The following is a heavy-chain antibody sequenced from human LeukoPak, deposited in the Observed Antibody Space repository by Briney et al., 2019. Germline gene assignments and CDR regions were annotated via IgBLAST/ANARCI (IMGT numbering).Heavy chain of an antibody. CDR3: ARNDDHDTIFGVVNAFDI. V-gene: IGHV3-7*01. D-gene: IGHD3-3*01. J-gene: IGHJ3*02. CDR1: GFTFRKYW. CDR2: IKEDGSEK. Sequence: GGSLRLSCAASGFTFRKYWMTWVRQVPGEGLEWVANIKEDGSEKIYVDSVKGRFTISRDNAKNSLYLQMNSLRAEDTAVYYCARNDDHDTIFGVVNAFDIWGQGTMVTVSS.